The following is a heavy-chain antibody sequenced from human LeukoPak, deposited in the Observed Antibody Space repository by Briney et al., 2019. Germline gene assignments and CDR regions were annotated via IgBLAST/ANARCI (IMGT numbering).Heavy chain of an antibody. D-gene: IGHD3-22*01. CDR1: GYTFISYG. Sequence: ASVTVSCKASGYTFISYGISWVRQAPGQGLEWMGWINPNSGGTNYAQKFQGRVTMTRDTSISTAYMELSRLRSDDTAVYYCARDSSGYLDDYWGQGTLVTVSS. J-gene: IGHJ4*02. V-gene: IGHV1-2*02. CDR2: INPNSGGT. CDR3: ARDSSGYLDDY.